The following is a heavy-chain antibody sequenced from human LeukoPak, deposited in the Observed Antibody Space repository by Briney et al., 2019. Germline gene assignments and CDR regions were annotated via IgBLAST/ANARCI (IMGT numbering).Heavy chain of an antibody. V-gene: IGHV3-23*01. Sequence: PGGSLRLSCAVSGFTISSYAISWVRQAPGKGLEWVSAMSGSGGSTYYADSVKGRITISRDNSKNMLYLQMNSLRAEDTAVYYCAKDNGGFDYWGQGTLVTVSS. CDR2: MSGSGGST. CDR1: GFTISSYA. D-gene: IGHD4-23*01. J-gene: IGHJ4*02. CDR3: AKDNGGFDY.